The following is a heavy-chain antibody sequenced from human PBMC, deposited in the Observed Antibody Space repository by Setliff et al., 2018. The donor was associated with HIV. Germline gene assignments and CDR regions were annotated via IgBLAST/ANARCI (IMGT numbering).Heavy chain of an antibody. V-gene: IGHV4-34*01. Sequence: PSETLSLTCTVYGGSFSGYYWNWVRQPPGKGLEWIGEINHNENSNCSPSLKSRVTISVDTSKNQFSLKLSSVTAADTAVYYCVGDPKTTTQVAFDFWGQGTMVTVSS. J-gene: IGHJ3*01. CDR1: GGSFSGYY. D-gene: IGHD3-16*01. CDR2: INHNENS. CDR3: VGDPKTTTQVAFDF.